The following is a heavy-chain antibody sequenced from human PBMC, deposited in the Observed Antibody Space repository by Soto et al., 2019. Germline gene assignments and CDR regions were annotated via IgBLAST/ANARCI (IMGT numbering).Heavy chain of an antibody. CDR1: GYTLTELS. CDR3: ARDQNVDTAMVEDY. Sequence: GASVKVSCKVSGYTLTELSMHWVRQAPGKGLEWMGGFDPEDGETIYAQKFQGRVTITADKSTSTAYMELSSLRSEDTAVYYCARDQNVDTAMVEDYWGQGTLVTVSS. J-gene: IGHJ4*02. D-gene: IGHD5-18*01. CDR2: FDPEDGET. V-gene: IGHV1-24*01.